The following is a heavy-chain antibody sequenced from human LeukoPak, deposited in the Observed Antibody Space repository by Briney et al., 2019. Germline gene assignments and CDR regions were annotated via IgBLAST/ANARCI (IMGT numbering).Heavy chain of an antibody. CDR3: ARCDSSGYPAKN. J-gene: IGHJ4*02. V-gene: IGHV4-31*03. Sequence: SETLSLTCTVSGGSISSGVYYWSWIRQHPGKGLEWIGYIYYSGSTYYNPSLKSRVTISVDTSKNQFSLKLSSVTAADTAVYYCARCDSSGYPAKNWGQGTLVTVSS. CDR1: GGSISSGVYY. D-gene: IGHD3-22*01. CDR2: IYYSGST.